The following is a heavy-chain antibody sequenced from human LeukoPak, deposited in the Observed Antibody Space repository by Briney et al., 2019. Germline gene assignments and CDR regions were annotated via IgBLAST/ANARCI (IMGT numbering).Heavy chain of an antibody. CDR2: IYYSGSI. D-gene: IGHD3-9*01. Sequence: SETLSLTCTVSGGSISSYYWSWIRQPPGKGLEWIGYIYYSGSINYNPSLKSRVTISVDTSKNQFSLKLSSVTAADTAVYYCARWGPVVLTGYYRYWYFDLWGRGTLVTVSS. CDR3: ARWGPVVLTGYYRYWYFDL. V-gene: IGHV4-59*08. CDR1: GGSISSYY. J-gene: IGHJ2*01.